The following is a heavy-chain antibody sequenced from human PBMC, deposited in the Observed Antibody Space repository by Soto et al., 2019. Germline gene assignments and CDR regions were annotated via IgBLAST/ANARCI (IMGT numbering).Heavy chain of an antibody. Sequence: EVQLLESGGGLVQPGGSLRLSCAASGFTFSSYAMSWVRQAPGKGLEWVSAMSGSGGSTYYADSVKGRFTISRDNSKNTLYLQMNSLGAEDTAVYYCAKDFEVRLGELSPPDYWGQGTLVTVSS. J-gene: IGHJ4*02. CDR3: AKDFEVRLGELSPPDY. D-gene: IGHD3-16*02. CDR2: MSGSGGST. V-gene: IGHV3-23*01. CDR1: GFTFSSYA.